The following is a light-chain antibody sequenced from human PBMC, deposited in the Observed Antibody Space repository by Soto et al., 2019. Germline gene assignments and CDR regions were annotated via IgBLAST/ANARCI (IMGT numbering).Light chain of an antibody. CDR3: SSYTSSSTLLYV. CDR2: DVS. V-gene: IGLV2-14*04. Sequence: GGYNYVSWYQQHPGKAPKLMIYDVSNRPSGVSNRSSGSKSGNTASLTISGLQAEDEADYYCSSYTSSSTLLYVFGTGTKVTVL. CDR1: GGYNY. J-gene: IGLJ1*01.